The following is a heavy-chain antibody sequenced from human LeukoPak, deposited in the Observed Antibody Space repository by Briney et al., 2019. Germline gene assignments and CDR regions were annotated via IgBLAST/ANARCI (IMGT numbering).Heavy chain of an antibody. Sequence: SETLSLTCTVSGGSISSYYWSWIRQPPGKGLEWIGYIYTSGSTNYNPSLKSRVTISVDRSKNQFSLKLSSVTAADTAVYYCATLPAAGQDFDYWGQGTLVTVSS. CDR1: GGSISSYY. D-gene: IGHD6-13*01. CDR3: ATLPAAGQDFDY. J-gene: IGHJ4*02. V-gene: IGHV4-4*09. CDR2: IYTSGST.